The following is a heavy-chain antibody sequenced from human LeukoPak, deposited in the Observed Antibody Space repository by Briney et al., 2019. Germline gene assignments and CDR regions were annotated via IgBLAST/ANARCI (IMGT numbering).Heavy chain of an antibody. Sequence: RRSLRLSCAASGFTFSSYNMNWVRQAPGKGLEWVSSISSSSSYIYYADSVKGRFTISRDNAKNSLYLQMNNLRAEDTAVYYCARGSGSYLFQHWGQGTLVAVSS. CDR3: ARGSGSYLFQH. J-gene: IGHJ1*01. CDR2: ISSSSSYI. V-gene: IGHV3-21*01. CDR1: GFTFSSYN. D-gene: IGHD1-26*01.